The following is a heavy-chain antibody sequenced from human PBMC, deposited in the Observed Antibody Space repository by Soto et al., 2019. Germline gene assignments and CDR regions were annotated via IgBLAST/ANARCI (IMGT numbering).Heavy chain of an antibody. J-gene: IGHJ6*03. CDR1: GFTFSDYY. Sequence: GGSLRLSCAASGFTFSDYYMSWIRQAPGKGLEWVSYISSSGSTIYYADSVKGRFTISRDNAKNSLYLQMNSLRAEDTAVYYCARDQDEEYCSGGSCRRYYHYYMDVWGKGTTVTVSS. CDR3: ARDQDEEYCSGGSCRRYYHYYMDV. V-gene: IGHV3-11*01. CDR2: ISSSGSTI. D-gene: IGHD2-15*01.